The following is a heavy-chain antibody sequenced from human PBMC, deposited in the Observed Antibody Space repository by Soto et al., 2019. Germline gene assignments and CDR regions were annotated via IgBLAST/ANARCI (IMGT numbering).Heavy chain of an antibody. CDR1: GFTVSSNY. CDR3: AATRLGY. D-gene: IGHD5-12*01. J-gene: IGHJ4*02. CDR2: IYIDGST. Sequence: GGSLRLSCAASGFTVSSNYMSWVRQAPGKGLEWVSVIYIDGSTYYADSVKGRFTISRHNSKTTLYLQMNSLRTEDTAVYYCAATRLGYWGQGTLVTVSS. V-gene: IGHV3-53*04.